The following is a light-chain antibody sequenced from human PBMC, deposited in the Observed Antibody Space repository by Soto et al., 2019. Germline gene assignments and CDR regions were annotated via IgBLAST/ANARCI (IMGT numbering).Light chain of an antibody. CDR3: QLYDSSSWT. V-gene: IGKV3-20*01. CDR2: GAF. Sequence: EIVLTQSPGTLSLSPGERATLSCRAGRSVGDTYLAWYQQKPGQAPRLLMFGAFRRATGFPDRFSGSGSGTDFTLTISRLEPEDFAVYYCQLYDSSSWTFGQGTKVEI. CDR1: RSVGDTY. J-gene: IGKJ1*01.